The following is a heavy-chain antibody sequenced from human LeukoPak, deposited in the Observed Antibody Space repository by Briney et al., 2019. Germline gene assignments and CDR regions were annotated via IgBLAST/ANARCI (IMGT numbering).Heavy chain of an antibody. Sequence: GGSLRLSCAASGFTFSSDGMHWVRQAPGKGLEWVAVIWYDGSNKYYADSVKGRFTISRDNSKNTLYLQMNSLRAEDTAVYYCAREGYYDSSGFFDYWGQGTLVTVSS. D-gene: IGHD3-22*01. CDR2: IWYDGSNK. CDR3: AREGYYDSSGFFDY. J-gene: IGHJ4*02. CDR1: GFTFSSDG. V-gene: IGHV3-33*01.